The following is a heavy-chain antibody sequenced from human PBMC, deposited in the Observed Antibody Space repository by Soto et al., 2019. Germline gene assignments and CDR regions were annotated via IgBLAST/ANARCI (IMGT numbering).Heavy chain of an antibody. CDR1: GYTFTSYY. CDR2: INPSGGST. Sequence: ASVKVSCKASGYTFTSYYMHWVRQAPGQGLEWMGIINPSGGSTSYAQKFQGRVTVTRDTSTSTVYMELSSLRSEDTAVYYCARDEDFWSGYYTAVLAAWGQGTLVTVSS. CDR3: ARDEDFWSGYYTAVLAA. J-gene: IGHJ5*02. V-gene: IGHV1-46*01. D-gene: IGHD3-3*01.